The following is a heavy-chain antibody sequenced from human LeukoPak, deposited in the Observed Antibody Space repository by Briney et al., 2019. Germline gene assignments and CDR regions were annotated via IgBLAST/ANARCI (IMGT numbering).Heavy chain of an antibody. V-gene: IGHV4-59*08. CDR2: IYYSGST. D-gene: IGHD6-13*01. CDR3: ARSRPYWKNSSSPGPMDY. CDR1: GGSISNSYY. Sequence: PSGTLSLTCAVSGGSISNSYYWSWIRQPPGKGLEWIGYIYYSGSTNYNPFLKSRVTISVDTSKNQFSLKLSSVTAADTAVYYCARSRPYWKNSSSPGPMDYWGQGTLVTVSS. J-gene: IGHJ4*02.